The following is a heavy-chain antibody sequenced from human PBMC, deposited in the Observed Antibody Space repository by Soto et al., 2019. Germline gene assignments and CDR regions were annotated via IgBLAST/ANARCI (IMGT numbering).Heavy chain of an antibody. CDR2: INPSGGST. Sequence: ASVKVSCKASGYTFTSYYMHWVRQAPGQGLEWMGIINPSGGSTSYAQKFQGRVTMTRDTSTSTVYMELSSLRSEDTAVYYCARSGFGELLERYGMDVWGQGTTVTVSS. V-gene: IGHV1-46*01. J-gene: IGHJ6*02. CDR3: ARSGFGELLERYGMDV. CDR1: GYTFTSYY. D-gene: IGHD3-10*01.